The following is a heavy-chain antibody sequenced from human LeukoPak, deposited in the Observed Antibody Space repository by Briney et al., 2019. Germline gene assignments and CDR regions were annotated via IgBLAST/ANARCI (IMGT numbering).Heavy chain of an antibody. CDR3: ARLLRIAAAGTFYGYFDY. CDR1: GGSISRYY. Sequence: SETLSLTCTVSGGSISRYYWRWIRQPPGKGLEGIGYIYYSGSTNYNPSLKSRVTISVDTSKNQFSLKLSSVTAADTAVYYCARLLRIAAAGTFYGYFDYWGQGTLVTVSS. CDR2: IYYSGST. V-gene: IGHV4-59*08. D-gene: IGHD6-13*01. J-gene: IGHJ4*02.